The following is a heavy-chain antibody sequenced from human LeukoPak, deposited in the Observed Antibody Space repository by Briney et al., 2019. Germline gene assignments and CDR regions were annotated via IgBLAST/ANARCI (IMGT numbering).Heavy chain of an antibody. V-gene: IGHV1-2*02. J-gene: IGHJ4*02. CDR1: RYTFTDYY. CDR2: INPNSGGT. D-gene: IGHD5-18*01. CDR3: AAVDTAMVRGYYFDY. Sequence: ASVKVSCKASRYTFTDYYMHWVRQAPGQGLEWMGWINPNSGGTNYAQKFQGRVTITTDESTSTAYMELSSLRSEDTAVYYCAAVDTAMVRGYYFDYWGQGTLVTVSS.